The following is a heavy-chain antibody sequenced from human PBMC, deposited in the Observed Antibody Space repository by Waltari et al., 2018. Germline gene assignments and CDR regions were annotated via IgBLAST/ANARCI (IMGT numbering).Heavy chain of an antibody. J-gene: IGHJ6*02. CDR2: INPNSGGT. CDR1: GYTFTGYY. D-gene: IGHD2-21*02. Sequence: QVQLVQSGAEVKKPGASVKVSCKASGYTFTGYYMHWVRQAPGQGLEWMGWINPNSGGTNYAQKFQGRVTMTRETSSSTAYMELSRLRSDDTAVYYCARDQNIVVVTAHGMDVWGQGTTVTVSS. CDR3: ARDQNIVVVTAHGMDV. V-gene: IGHV1-2*02.